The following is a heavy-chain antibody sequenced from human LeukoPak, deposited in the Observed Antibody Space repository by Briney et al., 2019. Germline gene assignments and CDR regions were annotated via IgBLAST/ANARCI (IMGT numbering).Heavy chain of an antibody. CDR3: ARKKYTYGRAFYFEN. CDR2: ISAHTGKT. J-gene: IGHJ4*02. CDR1: GYTFTTSG. V-gene: IGHV1-18*01. D-gene: IGHD5-18*01. Sequence: ASVKVSSTASGYTFTTSGISSVRQAPGQGLEWGGWISAHTGKTKYAQKGQGRVTMTTYTSTSTAYMDLRSLRPDDTALYYCARKKYTYGRAFYFENWGQGTLGSVS.